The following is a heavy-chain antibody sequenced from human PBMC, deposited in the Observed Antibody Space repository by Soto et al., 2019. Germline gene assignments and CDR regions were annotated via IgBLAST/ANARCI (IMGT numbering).Heavy chain of an antibody. D-gene: IGHD3-22*01. V-gene: IGHV5-10-1*01. CDR2: IDPSDSQT. CDR1: GYSFADYW. CDR3: ARQIYDSDTGPNFQYYFES. Sequence: LGESLKISCKGSGYSFADYWITWVRQKPGKGLEWMGRIDPSDSQTYYSPSFRGHVTISATKSITTVFLQWSSLRASDTAMYYCARQIYDSDTGPNFQYYFESWGQGTPVTVSS. J-gene: IGHJ4*02.